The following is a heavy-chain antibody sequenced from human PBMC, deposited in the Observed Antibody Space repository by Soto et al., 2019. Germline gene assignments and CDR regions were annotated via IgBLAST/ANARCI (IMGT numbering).Heavy chain of an antibody. D-gene: IGHD2-21*01. CDR2: LFWDGDR. CDR1: GFSLSSAGVG. CDR3: AHSRGRAACGGGNCYIFDL. V-gene: IGHV2-5*02. J-gene: IGHJ4*02. Sequence: QLTLKESGPTLIRPTQNLTLTCRFSGFSLSSAGVGVGWICQPPGKGLEWLALLFWDGDRRQKPTLRSRLTITTDTYKPHVVLLMTNMDPMDAASYYCAHSRGRAACGGGNCYIFDLWGQGTPVTVSS.